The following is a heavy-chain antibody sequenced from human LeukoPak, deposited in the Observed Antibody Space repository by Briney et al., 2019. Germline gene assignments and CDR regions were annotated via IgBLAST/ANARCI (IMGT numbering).Heavy chain of an antibody. J-gene: IGHJ4*02. CDR3: AKEERRYSSGWYYFDY. CDR2: ISGSGGST. V-gene: IGHV3-23*01. D-gene: IGHD6-19*01. CDR1: GFTFSSYA. Sequence: PGGSLRLSCAASGFTFSSYAMSWVRQAPGKGLEWVSAISGSGGSTYYADSVKGRFTISRDNSKNTLYLQMNSLRAEDTAVYYCAKEERRYSSGWYYFDYWGQGTLVTVSS.